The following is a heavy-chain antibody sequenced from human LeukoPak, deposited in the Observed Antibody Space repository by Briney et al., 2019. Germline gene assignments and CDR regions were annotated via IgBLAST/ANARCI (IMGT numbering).Heavy chain of an antibody. D-gene: IGHD3-10*01. Sequence: PGGSLRLSCAASGFTFSSYAMSWVRQAPGKGLEWVSAISGSGGSTYYADSVKGRFTISRDNSKNTLYLQMNSLRAEDTAVYYCAKDNHGSGSPDLENAFDIWGRGTMVTVSS. CDR3: AKDNHGSGSPDLENAFDI. CDR1: GFTFSSYA. J-gene: IGHJ3*02. V-gene: IGHV3-23*01. CDR2: ISGSGGST.